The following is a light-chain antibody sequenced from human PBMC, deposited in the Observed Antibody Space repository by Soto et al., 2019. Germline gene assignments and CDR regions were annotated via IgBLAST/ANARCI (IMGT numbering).Light chain of an antibody. Sequence: QSALTQPASVSGSPGQSITISCTGTNSAVGSHNFVSWYQQYPGKAPKLLIYEASKRPSGLSNRFSGSKSGNTASLTISGLEAEDEADYYCCSLTNGATWVFGGGTKLTVL. CDR3: CSLTNGATWV. V-gene: IGLV2-23*01. CDR1: NSAVGSHNF. CDR2: EAS. J-gene: IGLJ3*02.